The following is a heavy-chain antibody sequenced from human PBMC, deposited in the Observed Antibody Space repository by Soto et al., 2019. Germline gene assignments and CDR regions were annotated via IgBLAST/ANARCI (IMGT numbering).Heavy chain of an antibody. V-gene: IGHV4-38-2*01. CDR3: ARGWYYFDF. Sequence: ASETLSLTCDVSVEPMTGGYYWGWIRQSPGKGLEWIGSIYYGGTTYYNPSLRSRLAISIDTSKNQFSLRLSSVTAADTALYYCARGWYYFDFWGQGTLVTSPQ. CDR2: IYYGGTT. D-gene: IGHD2-15*01. CDR1: VEPMTGGYY. J-gene: IGHJ4*02.